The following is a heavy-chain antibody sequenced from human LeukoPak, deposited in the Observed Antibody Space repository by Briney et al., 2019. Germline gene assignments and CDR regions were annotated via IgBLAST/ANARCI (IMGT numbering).Heavy chain of an antibody. Sequence: QPGGSLRLSCAASGFTFSSYAMHWVRQAPGKGLEWVAVISYDGSNKYYADSVKGRFTISRDNSKNTLYLQMNSLRAEDTAVYYCAKPARTDYADYWGQGTLVTVSS. V-gene: IGHV3-30*04. J-gene: IGHJ4*02. CDR1: GFTFSSYA. D-gene: IGHD1-14*01. CDR3: AKPARTDYADY. CDR2: ISYDGSNK.